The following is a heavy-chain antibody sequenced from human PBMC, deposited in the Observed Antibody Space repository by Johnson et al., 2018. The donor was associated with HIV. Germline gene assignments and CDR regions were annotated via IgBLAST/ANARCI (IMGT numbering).Heavy chain of an antibody. J-gene: IGHJ3*02. CDR2: ISYDGSNK. Sequence: QVQLVESGGGVVQPGGSLRLSCAASGFTFSSYGMHWVRQAPGKGLEWVAIISYDGSNKYYADSVKGRFTISRDNAKNSLYLQMNSLRAEDTAVDYCARGDRDGYNLRDDAFDIWGQGTMVTVSS. V-gene: IGHV3-30*19. CDR1: GFTFSSYG. CDR3: ARGDRDGYNLRDDAFDI. D-gene: IGHD5-24*01.